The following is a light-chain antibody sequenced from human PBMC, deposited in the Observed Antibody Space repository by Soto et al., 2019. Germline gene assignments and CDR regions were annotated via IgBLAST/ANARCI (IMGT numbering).Light chain of an antibody. Sequence: EIVVTQSPGILSVSPGDRATLSCRASQSVSTNLAWYQQKPGQAPTILIYAASTRATGIPVRFTGSGSGTDFTLTISSLQSEDFAVYYCQEYSKWPLFTFGPGTRVDIK. CDR1: QSVSTN. V-gene: IGKV3-15*01. J-gene: IGKJ3*01. CDR2: AAS. CDR3: QEYSKWPLFT.